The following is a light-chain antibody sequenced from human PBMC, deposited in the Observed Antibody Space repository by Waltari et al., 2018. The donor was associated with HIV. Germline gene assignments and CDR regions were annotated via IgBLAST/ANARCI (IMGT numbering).Light chain of an antibody. CDR1: DSNIGRNT. Sequence: QSVLTQPPSASGTPGQRVSISCSGTDSNIGRNTVNWYQHLPGTAPKLLMYTNNEPPSGVPDRFAVSKSVTSASLAISGLQSDDEANYYCATWDDSLRGRVFGGGTKLTVL. CDR3: ATWDDSLRGRV. V-gene: IGLV1-44*01. CDR2: TNN. J-gene: IGLJ3*02.